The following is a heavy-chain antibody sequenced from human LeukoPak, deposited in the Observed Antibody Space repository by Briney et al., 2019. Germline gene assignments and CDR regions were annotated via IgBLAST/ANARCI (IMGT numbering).Heavy chain of an antibody. CDR2: ISGNNDNP. Sequence: ASVKVSCKASGYTFTRYGISWVRQAPEQGLEWMGWISGNNDNPNYGQKFQGRFTVTTDSSTSTAYMELRNLTFDDTAVYYCARDGTSTDDYWGQGTLVTVSS. V-gene: IGHV1-18*01. D-gene: IGHD2-2*01. CDR1: GYTFTRYG. J-gene: IGHJ4*02. CDR3: ARDGTSTDDY.